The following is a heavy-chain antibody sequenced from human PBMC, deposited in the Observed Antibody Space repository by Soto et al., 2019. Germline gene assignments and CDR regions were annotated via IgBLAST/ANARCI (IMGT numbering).Heavy chain of an antibody. CDR3: ARDRGGDNWFDP. V-gene: IGHV1-2*04. D-gene: IGHD2-21*01. CDR2: INPNSGGT. CDR1: GYTFTGYY. J-gene: IGHJ5*02. Sequence: QVQLVQSGAEVKKPGASVKVSCKASGYTFTGYYMHWVRQAPGQGLEWMGWINPNSGGTNYAQKFKGWVNMTRDTSISTAYMELSRLRSDDTAVYYCARDRGGDNWFDPWGQGTLVTVSS.